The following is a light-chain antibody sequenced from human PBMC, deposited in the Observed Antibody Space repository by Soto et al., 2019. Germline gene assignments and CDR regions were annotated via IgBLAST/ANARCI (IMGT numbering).Light chain of an antibody. CDR2: ATS. CDR1: QSVGTNY. J-gene: IGKJ1*01. V-gene: IGKV3-20*01. Sequence: EIVLTQSPGTLSLSPGARATLSCRASQSVGTNYLAWFQQKPGQAPRLLIYATSTRATGIPDRFSGSGSGTDFTLTITRLEPEDFAVYYCQQYDSSPRTFGQGTRVEIK. CDR3: QQYDSSPRT.